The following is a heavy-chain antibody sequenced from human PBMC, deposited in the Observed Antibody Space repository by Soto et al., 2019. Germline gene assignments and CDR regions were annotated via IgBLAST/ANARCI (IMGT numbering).Heavy chain of an antibody. CDR3: ARSRFMGDWSASVTTYAYVMDV. Sequence: QVQLVQSGAEVKKPGASVKVSCQTSGYTFTSYYIHWVRQAPGQGLAWMGIITPSGGYTKYSKKFQDRVTMTRDAATNTVYMELSSLTSEETAVYFCARSRFMGDWSASVTTYAYVMDVWGQGTTVTVSS. V-gene: IGHV1-46*01. CDR1: GYTFTSYY. D-gene: IGHD3-3*01. J-gene: IGHJ6*02. CDR2: ITPSGGYT.